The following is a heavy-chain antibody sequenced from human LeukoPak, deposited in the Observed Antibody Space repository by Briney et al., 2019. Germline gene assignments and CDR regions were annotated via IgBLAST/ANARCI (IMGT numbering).Heavy chain of an antibody. Sequence: GGSLRLSCAASGFTFSSYSMNWVRQAQGKGLKWVSSISSSSSYIYYADSVKGRFTISRDNAKNSLYLQMNSLRAEDTAVYYCARGIAARPVDYWGQGTLVTVSS. J-gene: IGHJ4*02. D-gene: IGHD6-6*01. CDR2: ISSSSSYI. CDR1: GFTFSSYS. V-gene: IGHV3-21*01. CDR3: ARGIAARPVDY.